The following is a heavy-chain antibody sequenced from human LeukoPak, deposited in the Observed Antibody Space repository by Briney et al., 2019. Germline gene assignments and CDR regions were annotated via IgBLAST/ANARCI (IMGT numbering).Heavy chain of an antibody. CDR1: GFTFSSYW. CDR2: KKQDGSEK. D-gene: IGHD2-15*01. J-gene: IGHJ4*02. V-gene: IGHV3-7*01. CDR3: ARDRAPLGYCSGGSCLSEGGY. Sequence: PGGSLRLSSAASGFTFSSYWMSWVRQAPGKGLEWVANKKQDGSEKYYVDSVKGRFTISRDNAKNSLYLQMNSLRAEDTAVYYCARDRAPLGYCSGGSCLSEGGYWGQGTLVTVSS.